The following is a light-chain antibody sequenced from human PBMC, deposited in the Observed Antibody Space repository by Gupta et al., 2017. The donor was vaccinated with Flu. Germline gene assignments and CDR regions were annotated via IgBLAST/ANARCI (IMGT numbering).Light chain of an antibody. J-gene: IGKJ4*01. CDR3: QQYNRYST. V-gene: IGKV1-5*03. CDR1: QSIRRW. Sequence: SPSTVSASVGDSVTITCRASQSIRRWLAWYQHKPGKAARLLIYKASNLESGVPSRFSGGGSETEFTLTIASLQPDDSATYYCQQYNRYSTFGGGTKVEI. CDR2: KAS.